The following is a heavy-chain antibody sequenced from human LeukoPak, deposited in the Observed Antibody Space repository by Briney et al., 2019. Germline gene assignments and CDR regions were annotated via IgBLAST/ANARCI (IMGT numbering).Heavy chain of an antibody. D-gene: IGHD6-19*01. CDR2: IDYSGST. J-gene: IGHJ5*02. Sequence: SETLSLTCTVSGDTSYNSIYYWGWVRQPPGKGLEWIGSIDYSGSTYYNPSLKSRATISIDTSKNQFSLKLSSVTVADTAVYYCAREYTLYRSGWFDPWGQGTLVTVSS. CDR1: GDTSYNSIYY. V-gene: IGHV4-39*07. CDR3: AREYTLYRSGWFDP.